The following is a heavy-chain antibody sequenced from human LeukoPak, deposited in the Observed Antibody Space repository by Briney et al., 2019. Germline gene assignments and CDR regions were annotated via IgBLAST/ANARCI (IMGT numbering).Heavy chain of an antibody. Sequence: GGPLRLSCAASGFTFSKYWMSWVRQAPGKGLEWVANIRQNGSGIAYVDSVEGRFTISRDDAQNSLYLEMNRLRVEDTAVYYCADPGVGYWGQGTLVTVSS. J-gene: IGHJ4*02. V-gene: IGHV3-7*01. D-gene: IGHD2-8*01. CDR1: GFTFSKYW. CDR3: ADPGVGY. CDR2: IRQNGSGI.